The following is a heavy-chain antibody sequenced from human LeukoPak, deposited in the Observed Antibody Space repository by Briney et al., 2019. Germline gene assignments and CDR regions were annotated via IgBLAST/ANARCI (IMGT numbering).Heavy chain of an antibody. D-gene: IGHD2-2*01. V-gene: IGHV1-46*01. J-gene: IGHJ4*02. CDR3: ARAVSVDQLLFGIDY. CDR2: INPSGGST. Sequence: ATVKVSCKASGNTLTNYYMHWVRQAPGQGLEWMGIINPSGGSTSYAQKFQGRVTMTRDTSTSTVYMELSSLRSEDTAVYYCARAVSVDQLLFGIDYWGQGTLVTVSS. CDR1: GNTLTNYY.